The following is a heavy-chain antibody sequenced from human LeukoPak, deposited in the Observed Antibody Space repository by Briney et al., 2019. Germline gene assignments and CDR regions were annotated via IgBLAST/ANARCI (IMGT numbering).Heavy chain of an antibody. D-gene: IGHD5-12*01. CDR3: ARSVATSGYRAFDI. CDR2: IIPILGVA. Sequence: SVKVSCEASGGTFSSYAISWVRQAPGQGLEWMGRIIPILGVANYAQKFQGRVTITADKSTSTAYMELSSLRSEDTAVYYCARSVATSGYRAFDIWGQGTMVTVSS. V-gene: IGHV1-69*04. CDR1: GGTFSSYA. J-gene: IGHJ3*02.